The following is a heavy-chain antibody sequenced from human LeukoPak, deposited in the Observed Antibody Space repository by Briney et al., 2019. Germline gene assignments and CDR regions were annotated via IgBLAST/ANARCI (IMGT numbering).Heavy chain of an antibody. D-gene: IGHD5-18*01. CDR3: AREWRIQLYLPDY. CDR2: INPSIDSI. J-gene: IGHJ4*02. CDR1: GYTLTTYY. V-gene: IGHV1-46*01. Sequence: ASVKVSCKASGYTLTTYYIHWVRQAPGQGLEWMGIINPSIDSINYARKFQRRVPMTSDTSTSTVYMELSDLRSEDTAVYYCAREWRIQLYLPDYWGQGTLVTVSS.